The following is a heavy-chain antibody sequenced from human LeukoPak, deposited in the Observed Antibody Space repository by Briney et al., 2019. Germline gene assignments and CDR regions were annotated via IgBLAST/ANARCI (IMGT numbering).Heavy chain of an antibody. D-gene: IGHD3-10*02. CDR1: GFPLRSYY. CDR2: ISSSGSTI. Sequence: PGGSLRLSWAASGFPLRSYYMNWVRQAPGKGLEWVSYISSSGSTIYYADSVRGRFTVSRDNAKNSLYLQMNNLRAEDTAVYYCARDVPDYWGQGTQVTVSS. J-gene: IGHJ4*02. CDR3: ARDVPDY. V-gene: IGHV3-48*03.